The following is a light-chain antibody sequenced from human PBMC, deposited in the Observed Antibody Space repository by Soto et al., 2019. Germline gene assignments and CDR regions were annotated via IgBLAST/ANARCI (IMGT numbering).Light chain of an antibody. CDR1: TSDVGTYKF. J-gene: IGLJ2*01. CDR3: CSHAGSHVI. V-gene: IGLV2-23*02. Sequence: QSALTQPASVSGSPGQSITISCTGTTSDVGTYKFVSWYQQHPGIAPKLMIYEVSERPSGVSNRFSGSKSGNTASLTISGLQAEDEPDYYCCSHAGSHVIFGGGTKLTVL. CDR2: EVS.